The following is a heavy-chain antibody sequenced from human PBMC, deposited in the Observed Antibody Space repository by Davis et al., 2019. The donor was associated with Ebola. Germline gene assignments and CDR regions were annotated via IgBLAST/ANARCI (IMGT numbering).Heavy chain of an antibody. Sequence: GSLRLSCTVSGGSISSYYWSWIRQPPGKGLEWIGYIYYSWSTNYNPSLRSRVTISVDRSKNQFSLRMSSVTAADTAVYYCARRSSSREAAVTSHDYWGQGTLVTVSS. D-gene: IGHD6-13*01. V-gene: IGHV4-59*08. J-gene: IGHJ4*02. CDR1: GGSISSYY. CDR2: IYYSWST. CDR3: ARRSSSREAAVTSHDY.